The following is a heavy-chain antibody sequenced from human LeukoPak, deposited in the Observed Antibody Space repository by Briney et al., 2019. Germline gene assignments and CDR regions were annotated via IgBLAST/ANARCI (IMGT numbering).Heavy chain of an antibody. CDR3: ARLLGEEQVDTAMVTLGDSIDISNYFDY. V-gene: IGHV4-34*01. Sequence: SETLSLTCAVYGGSFSGYYWSWIRQPPGKGLEWIGEINHSGSTNYNPSLKSRVTISVDTSKNQFSLKLSSVTAADTAVYYCARLLGEEQVDTAMVTLGDSIDISNYFDYWGQGTPVTVSS. CDR2: INHSGST. J-gene: IGHJ4*02. CDR1: GGSFSGYY. D-gene: IGHD5-18*01.